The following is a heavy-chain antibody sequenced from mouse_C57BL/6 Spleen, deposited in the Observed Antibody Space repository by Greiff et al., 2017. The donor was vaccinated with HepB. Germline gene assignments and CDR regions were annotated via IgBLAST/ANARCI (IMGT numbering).Heavy chain of an antibody. Sequence: EVKLVESGGDLVKPGGSLKLSCAASGFTFSSYGMSWVRQTPDKRLEWVATISSGGSYTYYPDSVKGRFTISRDNAKNTLYLQMSSLKSEDTAMYYSARQRGYDYGKFAYWGQGTLVTVSA. V-gene: IGHV5-6*01. D-gene: IGHD2-4*01. CDR2: ISSGGSYT. J-gene: IGHJ3*01. CDR1: GFTFSSYG. CDR3: ARQRGYDYGKFAY.